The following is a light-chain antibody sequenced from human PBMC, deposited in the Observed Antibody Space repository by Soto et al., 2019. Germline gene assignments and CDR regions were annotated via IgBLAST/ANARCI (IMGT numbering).Light chain of an antibody. CDR3: QQYASSPLT. J-gene: IGKJ2*01. CDR2: AAS. CDR1: QSVGNNY. V-gene: IGKV3-20*01. Sequence: EIVLTQSPGTLSLSPGERATLSCRASQSVGNNYLAWYQQKPGQAPRLLIHAASSWATGIPDRFSGSGSGTDFTLTITRLEPADFAVYYCQQYASSPLTFGQGTKVEIK.